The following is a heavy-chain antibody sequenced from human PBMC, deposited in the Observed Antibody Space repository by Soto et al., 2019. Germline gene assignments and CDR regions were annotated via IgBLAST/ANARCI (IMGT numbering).Heavy chain of an antibody. D-gene: IGHD2-15*01. V-gene: IGHV3-23*01. CDR3: ATGYCSGGSCYPGVPWFDP. J-gene: IGHJ5*02. Sequence: GGSLRLSCAASGWIFSTYAMSWVRQAPGKGLEWVSGISGSGAGTNYADSVKGRFTISRDNSNNTLYLQMSSLRSEDTAVYYCATGYCSGGSCYPGVPWFDPWGQGTRVTVSS. CDR2: ISGSGAGT. CDR1: GWIFSTYA.